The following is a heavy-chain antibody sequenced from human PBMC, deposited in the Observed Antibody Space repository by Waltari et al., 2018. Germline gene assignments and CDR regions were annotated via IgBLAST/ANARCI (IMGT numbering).Heavy chain of an antibody. D-gene: IGHD2-15*01. CDR2: ISGSGGRT. V-gene: IGHV3-23*04. CDR1: GFTFSSYA. Sequence: EVQLVESGGGLVQPGGSLRLSCAASGFTFSSYAMSWVRQAPGKGLEWVSAISGSGGRTYDADSVKGRFTISRDNSKNTLYLQMNSLRAEDTAVYYCAKDGRSTPLLRDYWGQGTLVTVSS. J-gene: IGHJ4*02. CDR3: AKDGRSTPLLRDY.